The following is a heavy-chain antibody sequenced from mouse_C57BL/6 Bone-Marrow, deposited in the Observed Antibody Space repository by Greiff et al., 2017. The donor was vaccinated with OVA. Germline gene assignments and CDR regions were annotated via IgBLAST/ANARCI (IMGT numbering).Heavy chain of an antibody. Sequence: QVQLQQSGAELVRPGASVTLSCKASGYTFTDYEMHWVKQTPVHGLEWIGAIDPETGGTAYNQKFKGKAILTADKSSSTAYMELRSLTSEDSAVYYCTRLLRSYFDYWGQGTTLTVSS. D-gene: IGHD1-1*01. J-gene: IGHJ2*01. CDR3: TRLLRSYFDY. V-gene: IGHV1-15*01. CDR1: GYTFTDYE. CDR2: IDPETGGT.